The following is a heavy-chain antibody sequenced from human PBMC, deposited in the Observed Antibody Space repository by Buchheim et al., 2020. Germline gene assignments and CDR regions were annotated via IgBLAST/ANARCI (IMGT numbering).Heavy chain of an antibody. Sequence: EVQLVESGGGLVKPGGSLRLSCAASGFTFSSYSMNWVRQAPGKGLEWVSSISSSSSYIYYADSVKGRFTISRDNAKNSLYLQMNSLRAEDTAVYYCARDRFEYDSSAPFWFDPWGQGTL. CDR1: GFTFSSYS. CDR2: ISSSSSYI. V-gene: IGHV3-21*01. D-gene: IGHD3-22*01. CDR3: ARDRFEYDSSAPFWFDP. J-gene: IGHJ5*02.